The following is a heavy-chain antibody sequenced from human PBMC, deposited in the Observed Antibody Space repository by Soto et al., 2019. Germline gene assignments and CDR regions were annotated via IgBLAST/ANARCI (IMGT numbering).Heavy chain of an antibody. CDR2: IKQDGSEK. V-gene: IGHV3-7*02. J-gene: IGHJ3*02. CDR1: GFTFSSYW. D-gene: IGHD6-19*01. CDR3: APPGSGCSSGWYGAFDI. Sequence: SGGSLRLSCAASGFTFSSYWMSWVRQAPGKGLEWVANIKQDGSEKYYVDSVKGRFTISRANAKNSLYLQMNSLRDEDTAVYYCAPPGSGCSSGWYGAFDIWGQGTMVTVSS.